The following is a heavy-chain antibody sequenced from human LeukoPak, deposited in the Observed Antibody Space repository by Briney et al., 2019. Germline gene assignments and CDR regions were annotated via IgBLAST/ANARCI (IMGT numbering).Heavy chain of an antibody. CDR2: MNPNSGNT. Sequence: ASVKLSCKASGYTFSSYDINWVRQASGQGLEWMGWMNPNSGNTGYAQKFQGRVTMTRNTSISTAYMELSSLRSEDTAVYYCARIAVAGISDSGYWGQGTLVTVSS. CDR1: GYTFSSYD. D-gene: IGHD6-19*01. J-gene: IGHJ4*02. V-gene: IGHV1-8*01. CDR3: ARIAVAGISDSGY.